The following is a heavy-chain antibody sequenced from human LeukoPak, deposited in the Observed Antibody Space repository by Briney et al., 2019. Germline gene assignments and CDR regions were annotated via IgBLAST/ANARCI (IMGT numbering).Heavy chain of an antibody. D-gene: IGHD3-10*01. V-gene: IGHV3-30*02. J-gene: IGHJ4*02. CDR2: IRYDGSDK. Sequence: GGSLRLSCAAAGFTFSSYGMHWVRQAPGKGLEWVAFIRYDGSDKYYADSVKGRFTISRDNSKNTLYLQMNSLRAEDTAVYYCAKASPYYYGSGSSPLDYWGQGTLVTVSS. CDR1: GFTFSSYG. CDR3: AKASPYYYGSGSSPLDY.